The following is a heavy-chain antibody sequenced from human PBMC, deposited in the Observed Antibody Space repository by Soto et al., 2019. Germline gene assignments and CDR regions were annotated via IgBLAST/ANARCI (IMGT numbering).Heavy chain of an antibody. CDR1: GFTFRSYA. J-gene: IGHJ1*01. V-gene: IGHV3-23*01. Sequence: PVGSRRLACAASGFTFRSYAMSWVRQAPGKGVEWVSTISGGSSVTYYGDSVKGRFTISRDNAKKTLFLQLNRLSAEDTATYYCATVQSKSYYYPVDFWGQGAQVTVSS. CDR2: ISGGSSVT. CDR3: ATVQSKSYYYPVDF. D-gene: IGHD3-10*01.